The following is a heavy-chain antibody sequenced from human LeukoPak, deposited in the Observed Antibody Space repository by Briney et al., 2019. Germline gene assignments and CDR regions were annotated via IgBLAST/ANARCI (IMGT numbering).Heavy chain of an antibody. CDR1: GFTFSSYG. D-gene: IGHD1-26*01. Sequence: PGGSLRLSCAASGFTFSSYGMHWVRQAPGKGLEWVSGFGGSGGSTYNADSVKGRFTISRDNSKNTLFLRMNSLRADDTAVYFCAKGGVYGGSYPSGHFDSWGQGTLVTVSS. J-gene: IGHJ4*02. CDR3: AKGGVYGGSYPSGHFDS. V-gene: IGHV3-23*01. CDR2: FGGSGGST.